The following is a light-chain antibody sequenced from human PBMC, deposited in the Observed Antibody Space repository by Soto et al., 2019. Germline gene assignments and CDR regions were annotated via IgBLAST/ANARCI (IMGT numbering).Light chain of an antibody. J-gene: IGKJ1*01. V-gene: IGKV3-20*01. CDR3: QQHGNSPRT. CDR2: GAS. Sequence: EIFLTQSPGTLSLSPGEIATLPCRASQNITNNYVAWYQHKPGQAPRLLIYGASSRATGIPVRFSGSGSGTDFTLTISRLEPEDFAVYYCQQHGNSPRTFGQGTKVDIK. CDR1: QNITNNY.